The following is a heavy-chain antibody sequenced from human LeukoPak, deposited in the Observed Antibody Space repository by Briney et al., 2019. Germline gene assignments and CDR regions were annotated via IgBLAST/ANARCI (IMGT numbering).Heavy chain of an antibody. Sequence: SETLSLTCTVSGGSISSYYWSWIRQPAGKGLEWIGRIYTSGSTNYNPSLKSRVTMSVDTSKNQFSLKLSSVTAADTAVYYCARDYHDSSGYYYSNWFDPWGQGTLVTVSS. J-gene: IGHJ5*02. D-gene: IGHD3-22*01. CDR3: ARDYHDSSGYYYSNWFDP. CDR2: IYTSGST. V-gene: IGHV4-4*07. CDR1: GGSISSYY.